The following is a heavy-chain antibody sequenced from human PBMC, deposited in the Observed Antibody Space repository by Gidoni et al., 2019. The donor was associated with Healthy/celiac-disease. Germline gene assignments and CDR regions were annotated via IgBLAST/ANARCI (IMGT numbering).Heavy chain of an antibody. J-gene: IGHJ5*02. CDR1: GFTFSSYG. CDR2: IWYDGSNK. D-gene: IGHD3-10*01. V-gene: IGHV3-33*01. Sequence: QVQLVESGGGVVQPGRSLRLSCAASGFTFSSYGMHWVRQAPGKGLEWVAVIWYDGSNKYYADSVKGRFTISRDNSKNTLYLQMNSLRAEDTAVYYCARETYYYGSGRLKYNWFDPWGQGTLVTVSS. CDR3: ARETYYYGSGRLKYNWFDP.